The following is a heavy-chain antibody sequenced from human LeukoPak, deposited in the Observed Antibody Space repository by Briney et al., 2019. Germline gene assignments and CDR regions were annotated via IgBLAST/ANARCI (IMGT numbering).Heavy chain of an antibody. J-gene: IGHJ4*02. CDR3: ARSVHDYTRFDY. Sequence: PGGSLRLSCVASGFTFSDYAMNWVRQAPGKGLEWVSTFKTKYNQVYYAESVRGRFTISTDNSNNTVYLQMNSLRAEDTALYYCARSVHDYTRFDYWGQGALVTVSS. CDR2: FKTKYNQV. D-gene: IGHD4-11*01. V-gene: IGHV3-23*05. CDR1: GFTFSDYA.